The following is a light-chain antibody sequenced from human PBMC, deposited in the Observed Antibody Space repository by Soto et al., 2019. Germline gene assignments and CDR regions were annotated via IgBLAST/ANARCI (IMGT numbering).Light chain of an antibody. J-gene: IGLJ1*01. Sequence: SYERTQPLSVSVALGQTARITCGGNKIGSKNVQWYQQKPGQAPVLVIYRDFNRPSGIPERFSGSNSGNTATLTISRAQAGDEADYYCQVWERSAVFGTGTKVTVL. CDR2: RDF. V-gene: IGLV3-9*01. CDR3: QVWERSAV. CDR1: KIGSKN.